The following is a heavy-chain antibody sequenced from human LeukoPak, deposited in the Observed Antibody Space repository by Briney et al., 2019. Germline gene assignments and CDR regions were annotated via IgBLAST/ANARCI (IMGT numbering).Heavy chain of an antibody. J-gene: IGHJ4*02. D-gene: IGHD1-1*01. CDR3: ARGFPNSY. Sequence: KPSQTLSLTCTVSGGSISSGSYYWSWIRQPAGKGLEWIGRIYTSGSTNYNPSLKSRVTISVDTSKNQFSLKLSSVTAADTAVYYCARGFPNSYWGQGTLVTVSS. V-gene: IGHV4-61*02. CDR1: GGSISSGSYY. CDR2: IYTSGST.